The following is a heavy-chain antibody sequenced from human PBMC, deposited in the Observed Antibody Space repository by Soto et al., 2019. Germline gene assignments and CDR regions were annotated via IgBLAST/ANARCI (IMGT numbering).Heavy chain of an antibody. D-gene: IGHD6-19*01. CDR1: GFTFSSYA. J-gene: IGHJ4*02. V-gene: IGHV3-23*01. CDR3: ATKAVAGTGY. Sequence: GGSLRLSCAASGFTFSSYAMSWVRQAPGKGLEWVSAISGSGGSTYYADSVKGRFTISGDNSKNTLYLQMNSLRAEATAVYYCATKAVAGTGYWGQGTLVTVSS. CDR2: ISGSGGST.